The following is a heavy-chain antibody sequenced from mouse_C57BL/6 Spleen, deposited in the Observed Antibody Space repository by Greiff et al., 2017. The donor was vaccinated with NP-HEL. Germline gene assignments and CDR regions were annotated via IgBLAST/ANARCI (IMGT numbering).Heavy chain of an antibody. CDR1: GYSFTSYY. CDR3: ARDGTSYFDY. J-gene: IGHJ2*01. V-gene: IGHV1-66*01. Sequence: QVQLKESGPELVKPGASVKISCKASGYSFTSYYIHWVKPRPGQGLEWIGWIYPGSGNTKYNEKFKGKATLTADTSSSTAYMQLSSLTSEDSAVYYCARDGTSYFDYWGQGTTLTVSS. CDR2: IYPGSGNT. D-gene: IGHD4-1*01.